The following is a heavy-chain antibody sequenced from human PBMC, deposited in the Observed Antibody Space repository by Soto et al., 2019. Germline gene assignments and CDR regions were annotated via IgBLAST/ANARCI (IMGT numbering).Heavy chain of an antibody. D-gene: IGHD2-8*01. Sequence: GGSLRLSCAASGFTFSNYWMTWVRQPPGKGLEWVANIRHDAGEIYYVDSVKGRFTISRDNAKNSLYLQMNSLRAEDTALYYCTNLGWHGQNWYFDLWGRGTLVTVS. J-gene: IGHJ2*01. CDR3: TNLGWHGQNWYFDL. V-gene: IGHV3-7*03. CDR1: GFTFSNYW. CDR2: IRHDAGEI.